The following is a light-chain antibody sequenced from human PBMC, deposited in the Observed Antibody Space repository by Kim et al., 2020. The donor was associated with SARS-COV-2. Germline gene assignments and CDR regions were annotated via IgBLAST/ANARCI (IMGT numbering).Light chain of an antibody. V-gene: IGLV1-47*01. CDR1: SSNIGSNY. CDR2: RNY. J-gene: IGLJ2*01. CDR3: AAWDDSLSGVV. Sequence: ELTQPPSASVAPGQRVTISCSGSSSNIGSNYVCWYQQLPGTAPKLLIYRNYQWPSGVPDRFSGSKSGTSASLAISGLRSEDEAHYYCAAWDDSLSGVVFGGGTQLTVL.